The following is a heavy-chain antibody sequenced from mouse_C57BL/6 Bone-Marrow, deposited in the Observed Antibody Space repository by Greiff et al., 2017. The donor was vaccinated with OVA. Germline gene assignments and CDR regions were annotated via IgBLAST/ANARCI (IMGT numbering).Heavy chain of an antibody. CDR3: ARDNYGSSAFDV. V-gene: IGHV5-17*01. CDR2: ISSGSSTI. J-gene: IGHJ1*03. Sequence: EVKLMESGGGLVKPGGSLKLSCAASGFTFSDYGMHWVRQAPEKGLEWVAYISSGSSTIYYADTVKGRFTISRDNAKNTLFLQMTSLRSEDTAMYYCARDNYGSSAFDVWGTGTTVTVSS. D-gene: IGHD1-1*01. CDR1: GFTFSDYG.